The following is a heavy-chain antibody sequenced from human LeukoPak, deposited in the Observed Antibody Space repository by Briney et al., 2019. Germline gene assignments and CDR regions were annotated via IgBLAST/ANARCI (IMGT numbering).Heavy chain of an antibody. CDR1: GYSIRTDYY. D-gene: IGHD2-2*03. CDR3: ARTGVLDYLYYFDY. V-gene: IGHV4-38-2*02. CDR2: INKSGNT. Sequence: SETLSLTCTVSGYSIRTDYYWGWIRQPPGKGPQWIGTINKSGNTYYNPSLRSRVTISVDTSKNQFSLKLSSVTAADTAVYYCARTGVLDYLYYFDYWGQGTLVTVSS. J-gene: IGHJ4*02.